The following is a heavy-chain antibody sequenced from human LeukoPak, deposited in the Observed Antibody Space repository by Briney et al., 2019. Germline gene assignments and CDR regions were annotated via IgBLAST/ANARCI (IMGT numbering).Heavy chain of an antibody. Sequence: ASVKVSCKASGGTFSSYAISWVPQAPGQGLEWMGGIIPIFGTANYAQKFQGRVTMTEDTSTDTAYMELSSLRSEDTAVYYCATAKYRSGWYGALDIWGQGTMVTVSS. CDR2: IIPIFGTA. D-gene: IGHD6-19*01. V-gene: IGHV1-69*06. J-gene: IGHJ3*02. CDR1: GGTFSSYA. CDR3: ATAKYRSGWYGALDI.